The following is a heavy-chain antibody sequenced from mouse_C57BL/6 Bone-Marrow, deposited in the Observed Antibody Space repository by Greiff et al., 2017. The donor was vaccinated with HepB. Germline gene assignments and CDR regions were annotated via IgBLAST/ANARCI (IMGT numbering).Heavy chain of an antibody. CDR1: GYTFTSYW. J-gene: IGHJ2*01. Sequence: VKLQQPGAELVMPGASVKLSCKASGYTFTSYWMHWVKQRPGQGLEWIGEIDPSDSYTNYNQKVKGKSTLTVDKSSSTAYMQLSSLTSEDSAVYYCARVVYDYDSFDYWGQGTTLTVSS. V-gene: IGHV1-69*01. D-gene: IGHD2-4*01. CDR3: ARVVYDYDSFDY. CDR2: IDPSDSYT.